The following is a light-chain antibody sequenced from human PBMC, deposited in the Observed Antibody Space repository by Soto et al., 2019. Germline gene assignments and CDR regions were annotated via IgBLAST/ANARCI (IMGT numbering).Light chain of an antibody. V-gene: IGLV1-51*01. Sequence: QSVLVQAPSVSAAAGQKVTISCSGSNSDIGNYYVSWYQQFPGTAPRLLIYDNYKRPSGIPDRFSASKSGTSATLDITGLQTGDEADYYCGTWDNSLSAWVFGTGTKLTVL. CDR2: DNY. J-gene: IGLJ1*01. CDR1: NSDIGNYY. CDR3: GTWDNSLSAWV.